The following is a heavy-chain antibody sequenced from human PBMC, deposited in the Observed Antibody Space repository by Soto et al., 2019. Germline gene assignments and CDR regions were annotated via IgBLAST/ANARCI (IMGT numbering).Heavy chain of an antibody. D-gene: IGHD6-19*01. CDR2: ISSNGGST. CDR3: VKDSSGWYTYYYYGMDV. CDR1: GFTFSSYA. J-gene: IGHJ6*02. V-gene: IGHV3-64D*08. Sequence: GGSLRLSCSASGFTFSSYAMHWVRQAPGKGLEYVSAISSNGGSTYYADSVKGRFTISRDNSKNTLYLQMSSLRAEDTAVYYCVKDSSGWYTYYYYGMDVWGQGTTVTVSS.